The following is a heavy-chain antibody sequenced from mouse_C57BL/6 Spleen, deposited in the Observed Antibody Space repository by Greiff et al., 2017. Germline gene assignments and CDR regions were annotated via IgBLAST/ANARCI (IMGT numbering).Heavy chain of an antibody. J-gene: IGHJ3*01. Sequence: VQLQQPGAELVKPGASVKVSCKASGYTFTSYWMHWVKQRPGQGLEWIGRIHPSDSDTNYNQKFKGKATLTVDQSSSTAYMQLSILTSEDSAVYYGAISEYGNWFAYWGQGTLVTVSA. CDR1: GYTFTSYW. CDR3: AISEYGNWFAY. V-gene: IGHV1-74*01. CDR2: IHPSDSDT. D-gene: IGHD2-1*01.